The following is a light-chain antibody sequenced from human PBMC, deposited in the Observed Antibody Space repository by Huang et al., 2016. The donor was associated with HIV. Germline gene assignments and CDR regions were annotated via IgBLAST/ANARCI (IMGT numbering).Light chain of an antibody. J-gene: IGKJ3*01. Sequence: DIQMTQSPATLSASVGDRVTITCRASQDSTNWMAWYQQKPGKAPKLLIYDVSSLQSVGPSRVSGSGSGTEFTLTSSSLQRDDVATYYCQQYENYPFTFGPGTKVDIK. CDR3: QQYENYPFT. CDR1: QDSTNW. CDR2: DVS. V-gene: IGKV1-5*01.